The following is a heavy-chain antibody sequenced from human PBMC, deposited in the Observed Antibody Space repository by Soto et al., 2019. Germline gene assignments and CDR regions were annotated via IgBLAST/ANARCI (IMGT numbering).Heavy chain of an antibody. J-gene: IGHJ4*02. CDR2: ISYDGSNR. CDR1: GFTFSSYG. V-gene: IGHV3-30*18. D-gene: IGHD3-22*01. Sequence: QVQLVESGGGVVQPGRSLRLSCAASGFTFSSYGIHWVRQAPGKGLEWVAVISYDGSNRYYADSVKGRITISRDNSKNTMYLQMNSLSAEDTAVYYCAKGGYYDGSGYLGGLDYWGQGTLVTVSS. CDR3: AKGGYYDGSGYLGGLDY.